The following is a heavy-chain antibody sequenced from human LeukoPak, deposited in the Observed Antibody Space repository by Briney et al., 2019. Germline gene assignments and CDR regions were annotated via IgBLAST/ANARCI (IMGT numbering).Heavy chain of an antibody. J-gene: IGHJ4*02. D-gene: IGHD1-20*01. CDR3: ARVDYSWKYVDY. Sequence: PSETLSLTCTVSGGSISSSNYYWGWIRQPPGKGLEWIGSIYYTGSTYYNPSLKTRVTISADTSKNQFSLKLSSVTAADTAVYYCARVDYSWKYVDYWGQGTLVTVSS. V-gene: IGHV4-39*01. CDR1: GGSISSSNYY. CDR2: IYYTGST.